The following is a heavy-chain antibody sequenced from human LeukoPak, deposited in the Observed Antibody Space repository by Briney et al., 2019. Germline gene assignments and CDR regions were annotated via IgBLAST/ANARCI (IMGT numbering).Heavy chain of an antibody. D-gene: IGHD6-13*01. V-gene: IGHV5-51*01. Sequence: GESLKISCKGSGYSFISHWIGWVRQVPGKGLERMGIIYPGDSDTRYSPAFEGQATMSVDKSISTAYLQWSSLKASDTAMYYCARYHSSSWYPSNWFDPWGQGTLVTVSS. CDR1: GYSFISHW. CDR3: ARYHSSSWYPSNWFDP. J-gene: IGHJ5*02. CDR2: IYPGDSDT.